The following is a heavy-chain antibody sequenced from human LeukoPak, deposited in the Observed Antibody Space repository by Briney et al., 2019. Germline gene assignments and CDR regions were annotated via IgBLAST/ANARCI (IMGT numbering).Heavy chain of an antibody. CDR2: INAGNGNT. J-gene: IGHJ4*02. D-gene: IGHD4-17*01. V-gene: IGHV1-3*01. Sequence: ASVKVSCKASGYTFTSYAMHWVRQAPGQRPEWMGWINAGNGNTKYSQKFQGRVTITRDTSASTAYMELSSLRSEDTAVYYCARVASGRTVTTPFDYWGQGTLVTVSS. CDR3: ARVASGRTVTTPFDY. CDR1: GYTFTSYA.